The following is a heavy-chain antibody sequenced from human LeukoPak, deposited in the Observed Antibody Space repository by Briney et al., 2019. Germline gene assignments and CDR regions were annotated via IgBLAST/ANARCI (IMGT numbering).Heavy chain of an antibody. CDR3: ARDPEAAASF. J-gene: IGHJ3*01. CDR1: GFTFDDYA. CDR2: ISYDGSNK. D-gene: IGHD6-13*01. Sequence: GGSLRLSCAASGFTFDDYAMHWVRQAPGKGLEWVAVISYDGSNKYYADSVKGRFTISRDNSKNTLYLQMNSLRAEDTAVYYCARDPEAAASFWGQGTMVTVSS. V-gene: IGHV3-30*04.